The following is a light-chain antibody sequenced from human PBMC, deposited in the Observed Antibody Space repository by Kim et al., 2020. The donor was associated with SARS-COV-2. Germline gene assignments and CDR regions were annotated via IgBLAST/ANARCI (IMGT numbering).Light chain of an antibody. CDR3: QQRNSWPPAVT. CDR2: DAS. CDR1: QSIDTY. Sequence: PGQRATLSCRASQSIDTYLAWYQQRPGQAPRLLVYDASNRASGVPDRFSGSGSGTDFTLTISSLEPEDFSTYYCQQRNSWPPAVTFGGGTKVDIK. V-gene: IGKV3-11*01. J-gene: IGKJ4*01.